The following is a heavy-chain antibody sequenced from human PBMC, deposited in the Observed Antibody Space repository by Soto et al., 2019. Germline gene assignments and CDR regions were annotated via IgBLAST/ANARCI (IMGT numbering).Heavy chain of an antibody. CDR1: GFTFSSYA. CDR3: AKDSFGSLNYYGSGSYYTPLDY. CDR2: ISGSGGST. D-gene: IGHD3-10*01. Sequence: EVQLLESGGGLVQPGGSLRLSCAASGFTFSSYAMSWVRQAPGKGLEWVSAISGSGGSTYYADSVKGRFTISRDNSKNTLYLQMNSLRAEGTAVYYCAKDSFGSLNYYGSGSYYTPLDYWGQGTLVTVSS. J-gene: IGHJ4*02. V-gene: IGHV3-23*01.